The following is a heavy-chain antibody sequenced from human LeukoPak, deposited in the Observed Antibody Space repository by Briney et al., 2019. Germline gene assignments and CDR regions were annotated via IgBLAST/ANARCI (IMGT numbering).Heavy chain of an antibody. V-gene: IGHV3-74*01. J-gene: IGHJ4*02. CDR1: RFIFTNYW. Sequence: PGGSLRLSCAASRFIFTNYWIHWVRQAPGKGLVWVSHVNNDGSATSYADSVKGRFTISRDSAKNTVYLHMNSLRVEDTAVYYCTSFFGTNWGQGTLVTVSS. D-gene: IGHD3-16*01. CDR2: VNNDGSAT. CDR3: TSFFGTN.